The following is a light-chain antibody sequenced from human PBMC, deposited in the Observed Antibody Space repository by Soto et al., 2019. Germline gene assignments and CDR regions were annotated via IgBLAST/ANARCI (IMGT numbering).Light chain of an antibody. Sequence: QSVLTQPPSASGTPGQRVTISCSGNSSNIGSNTVNWYQQLPGTAPKLLIYSNNQRPSGVPDRFSGSKSDTSASLAISGLQSEDEADYYCAAWDDSLNGWVFGGGTKVTVL. CDR2: SNN. CDR1: SSNIGSNT. CDR3: AAWDDSLNGWV. J-gene: IGLJ3*02. V-gene: IGLV1-44*01.